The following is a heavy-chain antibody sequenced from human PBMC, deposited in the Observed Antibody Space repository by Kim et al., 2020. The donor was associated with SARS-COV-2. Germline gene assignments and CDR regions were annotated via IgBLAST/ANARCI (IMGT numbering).Heavy chain of an antibody. V-gene: IGHV3-48*02. J-gene: IGHJ3*02. Sequence: GGSLRLSCAASGFTFSSYSMNWVRQAPGKGLEWVSYISSSSSTIYYADSVKGRFTISRDNAKNSLYLQMNSLRDEDTAVYYCATVVVPAAIRSGAFDIWGQGTMVTVSS. CDR3: ATVVVPAAIRSGAFDI. D-gene: IGHD2-2*01. CDR1: GFTFSSYS. CDR2: ISSSSSTI.